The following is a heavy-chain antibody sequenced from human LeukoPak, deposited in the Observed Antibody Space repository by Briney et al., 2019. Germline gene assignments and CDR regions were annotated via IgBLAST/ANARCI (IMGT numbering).Heavy chain of an antibody. CDR3: ARAGVPDAFDI. CDR1: GGSSSCYY. J-gene: IGHJ3*02. D-gene: IGHD7-27*01. Sequence: SETPSVNRTVSGGSSSCYYGSCIPQPARKGLEWIGRIYTSGSTNYNPSLKSRVTMSVDTSKNQFSLKLSSVTAADTAVYYCARAGVPDAFDIWGQGTMVTVSS. V-gene: IGHV4-4*07. CDR2: IYTSGST.